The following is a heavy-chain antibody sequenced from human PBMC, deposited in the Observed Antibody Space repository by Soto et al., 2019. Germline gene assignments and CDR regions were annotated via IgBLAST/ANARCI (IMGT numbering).Heavy chain of an antibody. CDR2: IHPNSGET. CDR1: GYTFTDHY. V-gene: IGHV1-2*02. J-gene: IGHJ5*02. Sequence: ASVKVSCKASGYTFTDHYINWVRQAPGHAPEYMGWIHPNSGETKYVERFQGRVTMTRDTSISTAYLELRRLTSDDTAVYYCARDLYRQSWKWFDPWGQGTRVTVSS. D-gene: IGHD5-12*01. CDR3: ARDLYRQSWKWFDP.